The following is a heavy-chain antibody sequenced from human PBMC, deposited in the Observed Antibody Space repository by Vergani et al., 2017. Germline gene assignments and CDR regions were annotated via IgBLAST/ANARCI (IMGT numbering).Heavy chain of an antibody. CDR1: GFTFSSYA. J-gene: IGHJ5*02. CDR3: ARDDGGYDYEGWFDP. CDR2: ISYDGSNK. V-gene: IGHV3-30*04. D-gene: IGHD5-12*01. Sequence: VQLLESGGGLVQPGRSLRLSCAASGFTFSSYAMHWVRQAPGKGLEWVAVISYDGSNKYYADSVKGRFTISRDNSKNTLYLQMNSLRAEDTAVYYCARDDGGYDYEGWFDPWGQGTLVTVSS.